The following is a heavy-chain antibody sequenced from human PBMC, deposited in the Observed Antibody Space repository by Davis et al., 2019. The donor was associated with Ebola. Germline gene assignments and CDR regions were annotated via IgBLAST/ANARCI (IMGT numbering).Heavy chain of an antibody. CDR3: TRGVIGYGDSRGTGFDP. V-gene: IGHV3-49*03. D-gene: IGHD1-1*01. CDR2: IRGRSYGGTT. Sequence: GESLKISCTASGFTFGTYAMSWFRQAPGKGLEWVSFIRGRSYGGTTEYAASVKGRFTISRDDSKSIAYLQMNSLKTEDTAVDYCTRGVIGYGDSRGTGFDPWGQGTLVTVSS. J-gene: IGHJ5*02. CDR1: GFTFGTYA.